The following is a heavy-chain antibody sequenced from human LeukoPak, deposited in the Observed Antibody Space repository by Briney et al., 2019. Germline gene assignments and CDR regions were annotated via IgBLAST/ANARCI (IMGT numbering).Heavy chain of an antibody. V-gene: IGHV3-48*03. CDR1: GFTFSSYA. CDR3: ASWGIYYGMDV. Sequence: GGSLRLSCAASGFTFSSYAMHWVRQAPGKGLEWVSYISSSGSTIYYADSVKGRFTISRDNAKKSLYLQMNSLRAEDTAVYYCASWGIYYGMDVWGKGTTVTVSS. J-gene: IGHJ6*04. CDR2: ISSSGSTI. D-gene: IGHD3-16*01.